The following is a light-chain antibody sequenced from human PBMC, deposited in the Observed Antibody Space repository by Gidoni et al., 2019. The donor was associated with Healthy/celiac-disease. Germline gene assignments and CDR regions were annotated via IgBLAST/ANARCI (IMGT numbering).Light chain of an antibody. CDR2: AAS. V-gene: IGKV1-39*01. CDR1: QSISSY. J-gene: IGKJ1*01. CDR3: QQSYSTLPWT. Sequence: DIQITQSPSSLSASVGDRVTITCRASQSISSYLNWYQQKPGKAPKLLIYAASSLKSGVPSRFSGSGAGKDFTITISSLQHEDFATYYCQQSYSTLPWTFGQGTKVEIK.